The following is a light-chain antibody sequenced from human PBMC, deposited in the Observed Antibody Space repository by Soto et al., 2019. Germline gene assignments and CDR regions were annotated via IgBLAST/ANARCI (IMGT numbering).Light chain of an antibody. CDR1: QGISSY. V-gene: IGKV1-39*01. CDR2: AAS. J-gene: IGKJ1*01. CDR3: QQSYSTPQT. Sequence: IQLTQSPSSLSASVGDRVTITCRASQGISSYLAWYQQKPGKAPRLLIFAASNLQSGVPSRFSGSGSGTDFTLTISSLQPEDFATYYCQQSYSTPQTFGQGTKVDIK.